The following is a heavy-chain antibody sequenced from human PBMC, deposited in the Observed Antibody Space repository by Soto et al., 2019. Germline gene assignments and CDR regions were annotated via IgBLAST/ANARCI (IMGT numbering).Heavy chain of an antibody. Sequence: QVQLQESGPGLVKPSDTLSLTCTVSGGSISSYYWSWIRQPPGKGLEWIGYIYYSGSTNYNPSLKSRVTISVDTSKNQFSLKLTSVTAADTAVYYCARRGITNWYFDLWGRGTLVTVSS. D-gene: IGHD3-16*01. CDR2: IYYSGST. CDR3: ARRGITNWYFDL. CDR1: GGSISSYY. V-gene: IGHV4-59*01. J-gene: IGHJ2*01.